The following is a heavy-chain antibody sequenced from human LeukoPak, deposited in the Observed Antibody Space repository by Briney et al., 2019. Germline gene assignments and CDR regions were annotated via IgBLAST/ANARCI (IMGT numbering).Heavy chain of an antibody. Sequence: RGSLRLSCAPSGFTFSSYAMSSVRQAPGKGVEWVSAITISVGSNYYADSVRGRFTISRANSQITLYLNMNSVGDAATAVYSCGKSPVLDYAILRGPSSHTFDYWGQGTLVTVSS. CDR2: ITISVGSN. D-gene: IGHD3-9*01. CDR3: GKSPVLDYAILRGPSSHTFDY. J-gene: IGHJ4*02. V-gene: IGHV3-23*01. CDR1: GFTFSSYA.